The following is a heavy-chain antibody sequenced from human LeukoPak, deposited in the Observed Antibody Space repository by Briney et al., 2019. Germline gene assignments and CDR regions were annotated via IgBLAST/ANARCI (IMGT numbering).Heavy chain of an antibody. D-gene: IGHD3-3*01. CDR3: AKGRDSWSNKIDY. Sequence: SLRLSCAASGFPFSSYCMYWGRPAPGRGLEWGGGISCHGSNKYYADSVKGRFTISRDNSKNTLYLQMNSLRGEDTAVYYCAKGRDSWSNKIDYWGQGTLVTVSS. V-gene: IGHV3-30*18. J-gene: IGHJ4*02. CDR1: GFPFSSYC. CDR2: ISCHGSNK.